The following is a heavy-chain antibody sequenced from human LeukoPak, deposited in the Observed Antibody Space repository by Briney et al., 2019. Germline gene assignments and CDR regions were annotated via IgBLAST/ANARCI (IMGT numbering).Heavy chain of an antibody. Sequence: SSETLSLTCTVSSGSISSGGYYWSWIRQHPGEGLEWIGYIYYSGSTYYNPSLKSRVTISVDTSKNQFSLKLSSVTAADTAVYYCARDINYYDSSGSDAFDIWGQGTMVTVSS. D-gene: IGHD3-22*01. V-gene: IGHV4-31*03. CDR2: IYYSGST. J-gene: IGHJ3*02. CDR3: ARDINYYDSSGSDAFDI. CDR1: SGSISSGGYY.